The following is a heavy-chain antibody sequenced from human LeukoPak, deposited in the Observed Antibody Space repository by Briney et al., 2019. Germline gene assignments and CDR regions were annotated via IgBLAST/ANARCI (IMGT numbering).Heavy chain of an antibody. CDR3: ARTYVYYDILTAAYYYYMDV. CDR1: GGSFSGYY. J-gene: IGHJ6*03. Sequence: SETLSLTCAVYGGSFSGYYWIWIRQPPGKGLEWIGEINHSGSTNYNPSLKSRVTISVDTSKNQFSLKLSSVTAADTAVYYCARTYVYYDILTAAYYYYMDVWGKGTTVTISS. CDR2: INHSGST. D-gene: IGHD3-9*01. V-gene: IGHV4-34*01.